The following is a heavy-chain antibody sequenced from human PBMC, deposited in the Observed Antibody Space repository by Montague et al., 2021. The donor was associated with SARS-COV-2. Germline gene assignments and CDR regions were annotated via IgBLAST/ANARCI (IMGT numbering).Heavy chain of an antibody. V-gene: IGHV4-4*02. CDR1: DVSLSSSTW. J-gene: IGHJ4*02. CDR2: TYLSGFT. Sequence: SETLSLTRVVSDVSLSSSTWWSWVRQSPGKGLEWVGETYLSGFTQYNPSVESRVTISLDDSRSQFSLRLTSVTAADTAVYFCARGGLGNRGFDYWGQGALVTVSS. CDR3: ARGGLGNRGFDY. D-gene: IGHD3/OR15-3a*01.